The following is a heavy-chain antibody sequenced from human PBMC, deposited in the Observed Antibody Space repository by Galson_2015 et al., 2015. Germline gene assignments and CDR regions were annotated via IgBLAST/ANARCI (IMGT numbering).Heavy chain of an antibody. CDR1: GGTFSSYA. Sequence: SVKVSCKASGGTFSSYAISWVRQAPGQGLEWMGGIIPIFGTANYAQKFQGRVTITADESTSTAYMELSSLRSEDTAVYYCAREESLGYGDYEEFRYYGMDVWGQGTTVTVSS. V-gene: IGHV1-69*13. D-gene: IGHD4-17*01. CDR2: IIPIFGTA. CDR3: AREESLGYGDYEEFRYYGMDV. J-gene: IGHJ6*02.